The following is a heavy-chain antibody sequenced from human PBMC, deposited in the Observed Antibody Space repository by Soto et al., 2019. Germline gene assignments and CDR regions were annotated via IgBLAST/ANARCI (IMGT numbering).Heavy chain of an antibody. J-gene: IGHJ4*02. Sequence: QVVLLQSGAEVKEPGSSVRVSCKVSGSTFNNFAFSWVRQAPGHGPEWMGGIVVISNTADYSQRFQDRVTITSDTSTNTRYMELGILPFEDTAVYYCARAIKMWEVNYYFDYWGQGTLVTVSS. CDR2: IVVISNTA. V-gene: IGHV1-69*06. CDR1: GSTFNNFA. D-gene: IGHD1-26*01. CDR3: ARAIKMWEVNYYFDY.